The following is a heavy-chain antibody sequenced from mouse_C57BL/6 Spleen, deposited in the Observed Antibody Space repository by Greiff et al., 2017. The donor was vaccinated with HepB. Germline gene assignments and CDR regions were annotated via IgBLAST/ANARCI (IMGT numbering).Heavy chain of an antibody. CDR2: IHPNSGST. CDR3: ARNCGNDWYFDV. Sequence: VQLQQPGAELVKPGASVKLSCKASGYTFTSYWMHWVKQRPGQGLEWIGMIHPNSGSTNYNEKFKSKATLTVDKSSSTAYMQLSSLTSEDSAVYYCARNCGNDWYFDVWGTGTTVTVSS. D-gene: IGHD2-1*01. V-gene: IGHV1-64*01. CDR1: GYTFTSYW. J-gene: IGHJ1*03.